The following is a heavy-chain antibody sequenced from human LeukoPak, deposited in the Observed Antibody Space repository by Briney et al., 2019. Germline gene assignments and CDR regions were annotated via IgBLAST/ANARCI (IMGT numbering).Heavy chain of an antibody. D-gene: IGHD4-23*01. CDR1: GYTFTSYG. CDR3: ARYLGYGGNSAFDI. J-gene: IGHJ3*02. CDR2: ISAYNGNT. Sequence: ASVKVSCKASGYTFTSYGISWMRQAPGQGLEWMGWISAYNGNTNYAQKLQGRVTMTTDTSTSTAYMELRSLRSDDTAVYYCARYLGYGGNSAFDIWGQGTMVTVSS. V-gene: IGHV1-18*01.